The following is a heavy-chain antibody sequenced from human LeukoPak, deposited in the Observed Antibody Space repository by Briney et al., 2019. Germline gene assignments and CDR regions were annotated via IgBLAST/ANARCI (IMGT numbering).Heavy chain of an antibody. CDR1: GFTFSSYA. J-gene: IGHJ4*02. V-gene: IGHV3-30-3*01. Sequence: GGSLRLSCAASGFTFSSYAMHWVRQAPGKGLEWVAVISYDGSNKYYADSVKGRFTISRDNSKNTLYLQMNGLRAADTAVYYCASLAYCGGDCYSNFDYWGQGTLVTVSS. CDR3: ASLAYCGGDCYSNFDY. D-gene: IGHD2-21*02. CDR2: ISYDGSNK.